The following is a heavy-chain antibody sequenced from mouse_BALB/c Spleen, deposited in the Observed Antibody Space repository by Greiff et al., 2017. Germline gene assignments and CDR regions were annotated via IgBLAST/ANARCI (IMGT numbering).Heavy chain of an antibody. CDR1: GFTFSSYA. CDR2: ISSGGSYT. CDR3: ARDYYGSSYLRWFAY. J-gene: IGHJ3*01. V-gene: IGHV5-9-4*01. Sequence: EVKLVESGGGLVKPGGSLKLSCAASGFTFSSYAMSWVRQSPEKRLEWVAEISSGGSYTYYPDTVTGRFTISRDNAKNTLYQEMSSLRSEDTAMYYCARDYYGSSYLRWFAYWGQGTLVTVSA. D-gene: IGHD1-1*01.